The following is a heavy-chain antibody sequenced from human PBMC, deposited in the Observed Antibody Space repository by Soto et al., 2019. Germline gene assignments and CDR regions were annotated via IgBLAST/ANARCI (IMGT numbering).Heavy chain of an antibody. CDR1: GGSISSYY. D-gene: IGHD5-18*01. J-gene: IGHJ6*02. CDR2: IYYSGST. V-gene: IGHV4-59*01. Sequence: SETLSLTCTVSGGSISSYYWSWIRQPPGKGLEWIGYIYYSGSTNYNPSLKSRVTISVDTSKNQFSLKLSSVTAADTAVYYCARDTANTYYYYGMDVWGQGTTVTVSS. CDR3: ARDTANTYYYYGMDV.